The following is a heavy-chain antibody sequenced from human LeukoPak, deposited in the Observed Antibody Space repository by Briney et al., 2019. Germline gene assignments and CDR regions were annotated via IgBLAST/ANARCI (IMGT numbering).Heavy chain of an antibody. CDR2: IIPIFGTA. D-gene: IGHD3-9*01. CDR3: ARDRGYYDILTGSFDY. V-gene: IGHV1-69*01. J-gene: IGHJ4*02. CDR1: GGTFNSYA. Sequence: SVKVSCKASGGTFNSYAISWVRQAPGQGLEWMGGIIPIFGTANYAQKFQGRVTITADESTSTAYMELSSLRSEDTAVYYCARDRGYYDILTGSFDYWGQGTLVTVSS.